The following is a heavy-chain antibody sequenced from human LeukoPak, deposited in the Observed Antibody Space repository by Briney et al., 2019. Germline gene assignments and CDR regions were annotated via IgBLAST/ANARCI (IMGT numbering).Heavy chain of an antibody. J-gene: IGHJ6*03. CDR2: IYHNGNT. CDR3: AGCHSLYYGPYMDV. D-gene: IGHD3-16*01. CDR1: GYSISSGYY. Sequence: PSETLSLTCDVSGYSISSGYYWGWIRQPPGKGLEWIASIYHNGNTYQNPSLKGRLTISVDTSKNQYSLNLHSVTAADTAVYYCAGCHSLYYGPYMDVWGEGATVTVSS. V-gene: IGHV4-38-2*01.